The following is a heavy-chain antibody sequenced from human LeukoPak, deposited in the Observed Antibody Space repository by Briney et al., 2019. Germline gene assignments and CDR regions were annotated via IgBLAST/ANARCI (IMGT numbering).Heavy chain of an antibody. D-gene: IGHD1-26*01. Sequence: AETLCLTCAVYGGSFSGYYWSWVRQPPGKGLEWIGEINHSGSANYNPSLKSRVTISVDTSKNQLSLKLTSVTAADTAVYYCARGQSIVGATGDYWGQG. CDR3: ARGQSIVGATGDY. CDR1: GGSFSGYY. V-gene: IGHV4-34*01. CDR2: INHSGSA. J-gene: IGHJ4*02.